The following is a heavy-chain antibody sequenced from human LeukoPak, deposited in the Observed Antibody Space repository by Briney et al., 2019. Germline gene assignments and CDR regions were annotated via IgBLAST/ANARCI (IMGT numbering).Heavy chain of an antibody. CDR2: ISWDGGST. Sequence: AGGSLRLSCAASGFTFDDYTMHWVRQAPGKGLEWVSLISWDGGSTYYADSVKGRFSISRDNAKNSLYLQMNSLRAEDTAVYYCARGHSSSCDYWGQGTLVTVSS. V-gene: IGHV3-43*01. CDR1: GFTFDDYT. J-gene: IGHJ4*02. CDR3: ARGHSSSCDY. D-gene: IGHD6-6*01.